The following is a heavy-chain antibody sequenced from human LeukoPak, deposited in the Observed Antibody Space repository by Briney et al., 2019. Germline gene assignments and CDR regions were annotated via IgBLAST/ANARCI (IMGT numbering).Heavy chain of an antibody. CDR2: IYPRDSDT. J-gene: IGHJ4*02. D-gene: IGHD3-10*01. Sequence: GESLKISCKGSGYSFTSYWIGWVRQMPGKGLQWMGIIYPRDSDTRYSPSFQGQVTISADKSISTSYLQWSSLKASDTAIYYCARGFNMVLQDYWGQGTLVTVSS. V-gene: IGHV5-51*01. CDR3: ARGFNMVLQDY. CDR1: GYSFTSYW.